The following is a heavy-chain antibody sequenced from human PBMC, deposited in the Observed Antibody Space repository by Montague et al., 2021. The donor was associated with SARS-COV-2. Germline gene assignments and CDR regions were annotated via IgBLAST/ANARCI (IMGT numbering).Heavy chain of an antibody. V-gene: IGHV3-48*03. CDR3: ASIYYYYGMDV. Sequence: SLRLSCAASGFTFSSYEMNWVRQAPGKGLEWVSYISSSGSTIYYADSVEGRFTISRDNAKNSLYLQMNSLRAEDTAVYYCASIYYYYGMDVWGQGTTVTVSS. CDR2: ISSSGSTI. CDR1: GFTFSSYE. J-gene: IGHJ6*02.